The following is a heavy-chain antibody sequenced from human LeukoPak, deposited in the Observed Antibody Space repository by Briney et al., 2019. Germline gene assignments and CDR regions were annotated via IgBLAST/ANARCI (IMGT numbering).Heavy chain of an antibody. CDR3: ASGVVVVVAATPWAFDI. CDR2: ISSSSSYI. CDR1: GFTFSSYW. V-gene: IGHV3-21*01. D-gene: IGHD2-15*01. Sequence: GSLRLSCAASGFTFSSYWMSWVRQAPGKGLEWVSSISSSSSYIYYADSVKGRFTISRDNAKNSLYLQMNSLRAEDTAVYYCASGVVVVVAATPWAFDIWGQGTMVTVSS. J-gene: IGHJ3*02.